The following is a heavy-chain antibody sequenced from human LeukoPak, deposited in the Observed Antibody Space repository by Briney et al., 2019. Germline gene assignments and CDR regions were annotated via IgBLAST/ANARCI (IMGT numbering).Heavy chain of an antibody. CDR1: GFTFNNFG. J-gene: IGHJ4*02. CDR2: ISCDGGTQ. V-gene: IGHV3-30*18. D-gene: IGHD2-2*01. CDR3: AKEANHCTSSHSDS. Sequence: GGPLRLSCVASGFTFNNFGMQWVRQTPGKGLEWVTVISCDGGTQYYADSVKDRFTISRDDSKNTLYLQMHSLSAKDTRIYYWAKEANHCTSSHSDSCGEGILVTVSS.